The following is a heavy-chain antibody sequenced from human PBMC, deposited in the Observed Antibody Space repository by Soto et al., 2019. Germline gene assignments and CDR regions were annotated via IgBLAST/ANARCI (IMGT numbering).Heavy chain of an antibody. Sequence: QVQLVESGGGVVQPGRSLRLSCADSGFTFSSYAMHWVRQAPGKGLEWGAVISYDGSNKYYADSVKGRFTISRDNSKNTLYLQMNSLRAEDTAVYYCAREGDNYDYVWGSYRLGYYYYGMDVWGQGTTVTVSS. CDR1: GFTFSSYA. CDR3: AREGDNYDYVWGSYRLGYYYYGMDV. V-gene: IGHV3-30-3*01. J-gene: IGHJ6*02. D-gene: IGHD3-16*02. CDR2: ISYDGSNK.